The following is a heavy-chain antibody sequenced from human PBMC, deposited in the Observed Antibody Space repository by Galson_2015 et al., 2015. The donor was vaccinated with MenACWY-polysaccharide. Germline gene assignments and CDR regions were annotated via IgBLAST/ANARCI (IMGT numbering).Heavy chain of an antibody. J-gene: IGHJ5*02. CDR2: IKSDGSST. Sequence: LRLSCAASGFTFSTYWMHWVRPAPGKGLVWVSRIKSDGSSTSYADSVKGRFTISRDNATNTLYLQMHSLRAEDTAVYYCARGYSGYHWGQGTLVTVSS. CDR1: GFTFSTYW. V-gene: IGHV3-74*01. D-gene: IGHD5-12*01. CDR3: ARGYSGYH.